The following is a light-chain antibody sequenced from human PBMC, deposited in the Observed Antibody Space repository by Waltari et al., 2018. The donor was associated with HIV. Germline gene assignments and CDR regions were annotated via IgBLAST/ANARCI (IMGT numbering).Light chain of an antibody. J-gene: IGLJ2*01. V-gene: IGLV3-25*03. Sequence: SYELTQPPSVSVSPGQTARITCSGNALPNQYAYWCKQKPGQAPVLVIYKDNERPSGIPERISGSSSGTTVTLTISGVQAEDEADYYCQSADSSGTVVFGGGTKLTVL. CDR3: QSADSSGTVV. CDR1: ALPNQY. CDR2: KDN.